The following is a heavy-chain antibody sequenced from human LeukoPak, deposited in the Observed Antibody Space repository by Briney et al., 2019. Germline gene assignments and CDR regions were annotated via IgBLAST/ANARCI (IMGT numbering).Heavy chain of an antibody. CDR3: ARAVRITMVRGVIIDNGMDV. V-gene: IGHV4-59*01. CDR2: IYYSGST. Sequence: SETLSLTCTVSGGSISSYHWSWIRQPPGKGLEWIGYIYYSGSTNYNPSLKSRVTISVDTSKNQFSLKLSSVTAADTAVYYCARAVRITMVRGVIIDNGMDVWGQGTTVTVSS. J-gene: IGHJ6*02. CDR1: GGSISSYH. D-gene: IGHD3-10*01.